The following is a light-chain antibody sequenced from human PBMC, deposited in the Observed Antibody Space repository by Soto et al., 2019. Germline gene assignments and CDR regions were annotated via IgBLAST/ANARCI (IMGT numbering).Light chain of an antibody. J-gene: IGKJ1*01. CDR1: QSIGDS. CDR2: DVS. Sequence: GDRVTITCRASQSIGDSLAWYQQKPGKAPSLLISDVSSLERGVPSRFSGSGSGTEFTLTIGSMQPDDFATFYCQQYNGYSRTFGQGTKVDLK. V-gene: IGKV1-5*01. CDR3: QQYNGYSRT.